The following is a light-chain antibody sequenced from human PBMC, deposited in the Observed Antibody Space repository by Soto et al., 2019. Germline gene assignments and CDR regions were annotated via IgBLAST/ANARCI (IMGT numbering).Light chain of an antibody. CDR2: DVS. Sequence: QSALTQPRSVSGSPGQSVTISCTGTSSDVGRYNYVSWYQQYPGKAPKLIIYDVSKRPSGVPDRFSGSKSANTASLTISGLQAEDEADYYCCSFAGSYVVFGGGTQLTVL. CDR1: SSDVGRYNY. CDR3: CSFAGSYVV. V-gene: IGLV2-11*01. J-gene: IGLJ2*01.